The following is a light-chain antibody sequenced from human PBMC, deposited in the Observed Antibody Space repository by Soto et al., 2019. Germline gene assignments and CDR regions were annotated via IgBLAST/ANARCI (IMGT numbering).Light chain of an antibody. J-gene: IGLJ2*01. CDR2: DVS. CDR1: RSDIGAYTY. V-gene: IGLV2-14*03. CDR3: SSYSRSSTVV. Sequence: QAVLTQPASVSGSPGQSITISCTGTRSDIGAYTYVSWYQQHPGKAPKLMIYDVSNRPLGVSSRFSGSKSGNTASLTISGLQAEDEADYYCSSYSRSSTVVFGGGTQLTVL.